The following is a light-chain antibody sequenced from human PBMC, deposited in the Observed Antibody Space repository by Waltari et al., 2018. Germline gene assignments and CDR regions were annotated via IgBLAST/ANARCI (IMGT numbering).Light chain of an antibody. V-gene: IGKV3-20*01. CDR3: HQYGSSPRT. CDR2: GAS. J-gene: IGKJ4*01. Sequence: EIVLTQSPGTLSLSPGERATLPCRASQRVSSSYLAWYQQKPGQAPRLLIYGASSRATGIPDRFSGSGSGTDFTLTISRLEPEDFAVYYCHQYGSSPRTFGGGTKVEIK. CDR1: QRVSSSY.